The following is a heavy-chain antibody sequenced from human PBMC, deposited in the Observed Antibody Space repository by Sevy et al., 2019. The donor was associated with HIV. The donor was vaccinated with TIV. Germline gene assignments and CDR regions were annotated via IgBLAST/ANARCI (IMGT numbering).Heavy chain of an antibody. CDR2: INPKSGGS. D-gene: IGHD5-18*01. CDR3: ARDLRRTGYSYGSFDY. Sequence: ASVKVSCKASGYTFTGQYIHWVRQAPGQGLEWMGWINPKSGGSNYAQEFQGRVTMTRDTSISTAYMEVSGLTSDDTAVYYCARDLRRTGYSYGSFDYWGQGTLVTVSS. V-gene: IGHV1-2*02. J-gene: IGHJ4*02. CDR1: GYTFTGQY.